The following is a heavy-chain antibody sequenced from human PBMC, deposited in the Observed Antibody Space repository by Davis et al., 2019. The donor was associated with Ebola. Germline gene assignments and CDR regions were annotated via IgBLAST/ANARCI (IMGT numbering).Heavy chain of an antibody. Sequence: ASVKVSCKASGYTFTGYYMHWVRQAPGQGLEWMGWINPNSGGTNYAQKFQGRVTMTRDTSISTAYMELSRLRSDDTAVYYCARDFWSGYYKGWFDPWGQGTLVTVSS. V-gene: IGHV1-2*02. D-gene: IGHD3-3*01. CDR2: INPNSGGT. CDR3: ARDFWSGYYKGWFDP. CDR1: GYTFTGYY. J-gene: IGHJ5*02.